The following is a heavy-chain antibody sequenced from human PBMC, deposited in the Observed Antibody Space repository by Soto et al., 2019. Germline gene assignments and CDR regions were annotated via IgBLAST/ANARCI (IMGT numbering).Heavy chain of an antibody. CDR1: GYTFTSYG. J-gene: IGHJ6*03. Sequence: ASVKVSCKASGYTFTSYGISWVRQAPGQGLEWMGWISAYNGNTNYAQKLQGRVTMTTDTSTSTAYMELRSLRSDDTAVYYCARLEDYSSSWYHYYYMDVWGKGTTVTVSS. V-gene: IGHV1-18*01. CDR2: ISAYNGNT. D-gene: IGHD6-13*01. CDR3: ARLEDYSSSWYHYYYMDV.